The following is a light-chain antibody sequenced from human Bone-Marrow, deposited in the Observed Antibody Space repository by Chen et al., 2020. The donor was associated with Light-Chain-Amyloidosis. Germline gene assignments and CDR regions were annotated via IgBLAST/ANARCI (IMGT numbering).Light chain of an antibody. V-gene: IGLV3-25*03. CDR3: QSADSSGTYEVI. CDR2: RDT. Sequence: SYALPPPPSLTLSPAQTATPAHTGDDLPTKYAYWYQQKPGQAPVLVIHRDTERPSGISERFSGSSSGTTATLTISGVQAEDEADYHCQSADSSGTYEVIFGGGTKLTVL. J-gene: IGLJ2*01. CDR1: DLPTKY.